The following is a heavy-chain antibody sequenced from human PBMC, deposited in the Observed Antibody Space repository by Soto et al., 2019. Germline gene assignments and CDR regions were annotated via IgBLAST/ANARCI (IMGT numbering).Heavy chain of an antibody. CDR2: INYSGST. CDR3: ARVAAAATANFDY. V-gene: IGHV4-34*01. D-gene: IGHD6-13*01. Sequence: QVQLQQWGAGLLKPSETLSLTCAVYGGSFSGYYWSWIRQPPGKGLEWIGEINYSGSTNYNPSLKSRVTISVDTSKNQFSLKLSSVTAADTAVYYCARVAAAATANFDYWGQGTLVTVSS. J-gene: IGHJ4*02. CDR1: GGSFSGYY.